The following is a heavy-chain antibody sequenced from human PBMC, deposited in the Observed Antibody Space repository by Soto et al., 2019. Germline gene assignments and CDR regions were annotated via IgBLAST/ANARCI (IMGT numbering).Heavy chain of an antibody. CDR2: ISGSGGST. V-gene: IGHV3-23*01. D-gene: IGHD6-13*01. CDR3: AKAPHSSSWYYFDY. J-gene: IGHJ4*02. Sequence: RHSPGKGLEWVSAISGSGGSTYYADSVKGRFTISRDNPKNTLYLQMNSLRAEDTAVYYCAKAPHSSSWYYFDYWGQGTLVTVSS.